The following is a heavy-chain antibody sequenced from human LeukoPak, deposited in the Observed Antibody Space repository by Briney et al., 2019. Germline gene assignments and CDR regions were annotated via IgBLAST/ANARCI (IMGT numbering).Heavy chain of an antibody. Sequence: SETLSLTCTVSGGSISSSSYYWGWIRQPPGKGLEWIGSIYYSGSTYYNPSLKSRVTISVDTSKNQFSLKLSSVTAADTAVYYCARGVEVDTAMATIGGFDYWGQGTLVTVSS. CDR1: GGSISSSSYY. CDR3: ARGVEVDTAMATIGGFDY. CDR2: IYYSGST. D-gene: IGHD5-18*01. J-gene: IGHJ4*02. V-gene: IGHV4-39*07.